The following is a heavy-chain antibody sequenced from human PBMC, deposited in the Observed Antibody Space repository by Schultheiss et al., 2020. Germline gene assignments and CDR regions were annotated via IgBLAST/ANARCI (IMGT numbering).Heavy chain of an antibody. CDR3: ARDLRSGSVDY. J-gene: IGHJ4*02. Sequence: GGSLRLSCAASGFTFSSYEMNWVRQAPGKGLEWVSYISSSGSTIYYADSVKGRFTISRDNAKNSLYLQMNSLRAEDTAVYYCARDLRSGSVDYWGQGTLVTVSS. D-gene: IGHD1-26*01. V-gene: IGHV3-48*03. CDR1: GFTFSSYE. CDR2: ISSSGSTI.